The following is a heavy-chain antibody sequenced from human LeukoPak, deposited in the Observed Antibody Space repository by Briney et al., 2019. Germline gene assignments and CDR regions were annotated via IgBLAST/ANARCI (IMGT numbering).Heavy chain of an antibody. J-gene: IGHJ4*02. D-gene: IGHD1-26*01. CDR1: GFTFSSYA. CDR3: AKDWSGSYSAPHGY. V-gene: IGHV3-23*01. Sequence: GGSLRLSCAASGFTFSSYAMSWVRQAPGKGLEWVSAISGSGGSTYYADSVKGRFTISRDNSKNTLYLQMNRLRAEDTAVYYCAKDWSGSYSAPHGYWGQGTLVTVSS. CDR2: ISGSGGST.